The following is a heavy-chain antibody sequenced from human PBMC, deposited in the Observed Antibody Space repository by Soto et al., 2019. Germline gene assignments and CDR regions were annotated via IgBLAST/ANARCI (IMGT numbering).Heavy chain of an antibody. Sequence: QVPLVQSGADLKKPGASVKVSCKVSGYTLTKLSVHWVRQAPGKGLEWMGGFDPEDGETIYAQKFQGRVNMTEDTSTETAYLELSGLRSEDTAVYYCATEQVFGIAGPFDYWGQGTLVTVSS. CDR1: GYTLTKLS. CDR3: ATEQVFGIAGPFDY. CDR2: FDPEDGET. J-gene: IGHJ4*02. D-gene: IGHD6-13*01. V-gene: IGHV1-24*01.